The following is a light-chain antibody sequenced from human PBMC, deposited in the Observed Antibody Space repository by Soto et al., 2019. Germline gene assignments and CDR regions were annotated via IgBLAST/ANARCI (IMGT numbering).Light chain of an antibody. CDR2: GAS. CDR1: QSVTSDY. V-gene: IGKV3-20*01. Sequence: IVLTQSPGTLSLSTGERATLSCRASQSVTSDYLAWYQQKPGQAPRLLIHGASSRATGIPDRFSGSGSGTDFTLTVSRLEPEDFAVYYCQQYGSSPWTFGQGTKVAIK. J-gene: IGKJ1*01. CDR3: QQYGSSPWT.